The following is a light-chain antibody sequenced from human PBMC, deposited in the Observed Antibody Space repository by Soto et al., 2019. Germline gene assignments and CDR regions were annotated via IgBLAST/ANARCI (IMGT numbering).Light chain of an antibody. CDR1: QGISSA. CDR2: GAS. J-gene: IGKJ5*01. V-gene: IGKV1-13*02. Sequence: AIQLTQSPSSLSASIGDRVTITCRASQGISSALAWYQKKPGKAPSLLIYGASTLERGVPSSFSGSGSGTDFTLTISSLQPEDFATYYCQHFNGYPRTFGQGTRLEIK. CDR3: QHFNGYPRT.